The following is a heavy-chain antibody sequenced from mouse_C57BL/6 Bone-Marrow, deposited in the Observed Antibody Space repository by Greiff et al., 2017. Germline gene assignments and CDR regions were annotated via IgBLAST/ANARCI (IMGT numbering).Heavy chain of an antibody. Sequence: VQLQQPGAELVKPGASVKMSCKASGYTFTSYWITWVRQRPGQGLEWIGDIYPGSGSTNYTEKFKSKATLTVDTSSSTAYMQLSSLTSEDSAVYYCARGDGYYVYYAMDYWGQGTSVTVSS. D-gene: IGHD2-3*01. J-gene: IGHJ4*01. V-gene: IGHV1-55*01. CDR3: ARGDGYYVYYAMDY. CDR1: GYTFTSYW. CDR2: IYPGSGST.